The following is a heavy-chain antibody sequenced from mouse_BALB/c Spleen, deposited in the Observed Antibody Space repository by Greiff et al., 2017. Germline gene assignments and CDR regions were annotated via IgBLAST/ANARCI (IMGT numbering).Heavy chain of an antibody. CDR2: IRNKANGYTT. CDR3: ARDGKNYGSRWFAY. D-gene: IGHD1-1*01. Sequence: EVQLVESGGGLVQPGGSLRLSCATSGFTFTDYYMSWVRQPPGKALEWLGFIRNKANGYTTEYSVSVKGRFTISRDNSQSILYLQMNTLRAEDSATDYCARDGKNYGSRWFAYWGQGTLVTVSA. J-gene: IGHJ3*01. V-gene: IGHV7-3*02. CDR1: GFTFTDYY.